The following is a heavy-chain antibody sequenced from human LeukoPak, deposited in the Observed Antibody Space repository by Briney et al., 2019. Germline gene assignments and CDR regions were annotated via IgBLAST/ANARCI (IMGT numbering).Heavy chain of an antibody. CDR3: ARYTWGLNAFDI. J-gene: IGHJ3*02. V-gene: IGHV3-53*01. CDR2: IYSGGST. Sequence: GGSLTLSCAASGFTVSSNYMSWVRQAPGKGLEWVSVIYSGGSTYYADSVRGRFTISRDNSKNTLHLQMNSLRAEDTAVYYCARYTWGLNAFDIWGQGTMVTVSS. D-gene: IGHD2-21*02. CDR1: GFTVSSNY.